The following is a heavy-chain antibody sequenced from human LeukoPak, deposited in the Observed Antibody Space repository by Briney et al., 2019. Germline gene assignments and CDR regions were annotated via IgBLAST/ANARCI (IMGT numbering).Heavy chain of an antibody. CDR2: IYSGGST. J-gene: IGHJ4*02. V-gene: IGHV3-53*01. CDR1: GFTVSSNY. D-gene: IGHD3-22*01. CDR3: ARERGYYDSSGYYYYFDY. Sequence: GGSLRLSCAASGFTVSSNYMSWDRQAPGKGLEWVSVIYSGGSTYYADSVKGRFTISRDNSKNTLYLQMNSLRAEDTAVYYCARERGYYDSSGYYYYFDYWGQGTLVTVSS.